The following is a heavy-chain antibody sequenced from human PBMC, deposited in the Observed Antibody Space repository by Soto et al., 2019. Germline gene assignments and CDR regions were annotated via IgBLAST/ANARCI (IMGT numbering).Heavy chain of an antibody. V-gene: IGHV1-46*01. J-gene: IGHJ4*02. Sequence: ASVEVSSKASGYTFTIYYIQWVRQAPGQGLEWMGIINPSGGSTSYAQKFQGRVTMTRDTSTSTVYMELSSLRSEDTAVYYCESDQRRGWSYYYLDYRGQGTLVTVSS. CDR2: INPSGGST. D-gene: IGHD6-19*01. CDR3: ESDQRRGWSYYYLDY. CDR1: GYTFTIYY.